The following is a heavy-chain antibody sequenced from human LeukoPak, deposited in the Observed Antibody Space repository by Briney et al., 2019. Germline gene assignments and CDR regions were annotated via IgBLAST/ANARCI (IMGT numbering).Heavy chain of an antibody. CDR1: EFTVSRNY. V-gene: IGHV3-53*01. CDR3: RTHQMNH. CDR2: IFSNGNT. Sequence: TWGSLTLTCTASEFTVSRNYMLWVRQAPGKGLEWVSLIFSNGNTHYSDSVKGRFTISRDTSKNTVSLQMNSMRVEDRAMYYCRTHQMNHWGQRPVDRVSS. D-gene: IGHD5-24*01. J-gene: IGHJ5*02.